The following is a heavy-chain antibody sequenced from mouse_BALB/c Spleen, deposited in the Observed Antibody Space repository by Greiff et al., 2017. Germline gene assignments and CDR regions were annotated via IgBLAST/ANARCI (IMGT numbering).Heavy chain of an antibody. CDR3: ARDHDGYFDY. CDR2: ISYDGSN. Sequence: EVHLVESGPGLVKPSQSLSLTCSVTGYSITSGYYWNWIRQFPGNKLEWMGYISYDGSNNYNPSLKNRISITRDTSKNQFFLKLNSVTTEDTATYYCARDHDGYFDYWGQGTTLTVSS. D-gene: IGHD2-3*01. J-gene: IGHJ2*01. CDR1: GYSITSGYY. V-gene: IGHV3-6*02.